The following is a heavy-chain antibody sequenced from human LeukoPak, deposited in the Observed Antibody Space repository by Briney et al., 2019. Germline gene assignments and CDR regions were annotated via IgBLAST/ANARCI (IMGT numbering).Heavy chain of an antibody. V-gene: IGHV4-61*02. CDR3: ARDPGGYSSSWYDS. CDR1: GGSVSSGSYY. J-gene: IGHJ5*01. Sequence: PSQTLSLTCTVSGGSVSSGSYYWSWIRQPAGKGLEWIGRIYTSASTNYNPSLKSRVTISVDTSKNQFSLKLSSVTAADTAVYYCARDPGGYSSSWYDSWGQGTLVTVSS. CDR2: IYTSAST. D-gene: IGHD6-13*01.